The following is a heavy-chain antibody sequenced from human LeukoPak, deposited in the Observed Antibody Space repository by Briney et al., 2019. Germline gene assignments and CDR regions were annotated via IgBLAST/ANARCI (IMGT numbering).Heavy chain of an antibody. CDR3: AHSGGVLSGMDA. CDR1: GFSLTTSGVS. CDR2: IYWDDDK. D-gene: IGHD3-10*01. V-gene: IGHV2-5*02. J-gene: IGHJ6*04. Sequence: SGPTLVKPTQTLTLTCTFSGFSLTTSGVSLVWIRQSPGKALEWLAIIYWDDDKRYSPSLETRLTITKVTSKNQVVLTMTNMDPVDTATYYCAHSGGVLSGMDAWGKGTTVTVSS.